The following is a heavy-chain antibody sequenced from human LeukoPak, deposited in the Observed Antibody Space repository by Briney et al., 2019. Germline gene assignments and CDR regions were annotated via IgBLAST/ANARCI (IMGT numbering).Heavy chain of an antibody. CDR3: ARGPRGYCSGGSCYGDY. CDR2: ISYDGSNK. D-gene: IGHD2-15*01. J-gene: IGHJ4*02. V-gene: IGHV3-30-3*01. Sequence: GGSLRLSCAASGFTFSSYAMHWVRQAPGKGLEWVAVISYDGSNKYYADSVKGRFTISRDNSKNTLYLQMNSLRAEDTAVYYCARGPRGYCSGGSCYGDYWGQGTLVTVSS. CDR1: GFTFSSYA.